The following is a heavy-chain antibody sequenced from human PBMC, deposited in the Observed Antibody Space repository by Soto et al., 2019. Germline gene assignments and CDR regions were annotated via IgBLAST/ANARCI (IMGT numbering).Heavy chain of an antibody. Sequence: QVQLVRSGAEVKKPGSSVKVSCKASGGTFSSYAITWVRQAPGQGLEWMGGIIPIFGTANYAQKFQDRVTITADESTSTAYMELSSLRSEDTAVYYCARTLGSGSYPYHAFDIWGQGTMVTVSS. J-gene: IGHJ3*02. CDR3: ARTLGSGSYPYHAFDI. D-gene: IGHD1-26*01. CDR2: IIPIFGTA. CDR1: GGTFSSYA. V-gene: IGHV1-69*12.